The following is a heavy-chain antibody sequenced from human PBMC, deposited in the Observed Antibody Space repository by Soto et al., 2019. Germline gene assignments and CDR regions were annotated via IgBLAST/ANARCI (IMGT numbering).Heavy chain of an antibody. CDR1: GGTFSSYA. Sequence: SVKGACKASGGTFSSYAISWVRQAPGQGLEWMGGIIPIFGTANYAQKFQGRVTITADESTSTAYMELSSLRSEDTAVYYCARELISRTPYHRNPLAYWAQRSLVTVSS. CDR3: ARELISRTPYHRNPLAY. J-gene: IGHJ1*01. CDR2: IIPIFGTA. D-gene: IGHD1-1*01. V-gene: IGHV1-69*13.